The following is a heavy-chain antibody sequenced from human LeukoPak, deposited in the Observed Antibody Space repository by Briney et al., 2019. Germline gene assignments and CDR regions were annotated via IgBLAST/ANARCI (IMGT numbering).Heavy chain of an antibody. V-gene: IGHV3-21*01. CDR3: ARDGFYGDFDY. CDR1: GFTFSTYS. D-gene: IGHD4-17*01. CDR2: INNSRNYI. J-gene: IGHJ4*02. Sequence: GGSLRLSCAASGFTFSTYSMNWVRQAPGKGLEWVSSINNSRNYIYYADSVKGRFTISRDNAKNSLYLQMNSLSAEDTAVYYCARDGFYGDFDYWGQGTLVTVSS.